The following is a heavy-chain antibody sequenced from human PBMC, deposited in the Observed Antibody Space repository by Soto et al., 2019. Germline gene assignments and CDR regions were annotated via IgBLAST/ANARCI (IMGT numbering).Heavy chain of an antibody. D-gene: IGHD1-26*01. CDR1: GGTFSSYA. V-gene: IGHV1-69*13. CDR3: ARDRAPRIVGANSGDAFDI. Sequence: SVKVSCKASGGTFSSYAISWVRQAPGQGLEWMGGIIPIFGTANYAQKFQGRVTITADESTSTAYMELSSLRSEDTAVYYCARDRAPRIVGANSGDAFDIWGQGTMVTVSS. CDR2: IIPIFGTA. J-gene: IGHJ3*02.